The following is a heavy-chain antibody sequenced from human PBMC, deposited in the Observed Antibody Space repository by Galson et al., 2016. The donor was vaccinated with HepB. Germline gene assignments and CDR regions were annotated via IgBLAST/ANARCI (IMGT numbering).Heavy chain of an antibody. Sequence: SCKAPGHTLTNYAIHWVRQAPGQSLEWMGWITVGNDNTKYSQKFRARLTITRDTSANTDYMELSSLRSEDTAVYYCAKGGSTSHPYFDLWGQGTLVTVSS. J-gene: IGHJ4*02. V-gene: IGHV1-3*01. CDR3: AKGGSTSHPYFDL. CDR2: ITVGNDNT. CDR1: GHTLTNYA.